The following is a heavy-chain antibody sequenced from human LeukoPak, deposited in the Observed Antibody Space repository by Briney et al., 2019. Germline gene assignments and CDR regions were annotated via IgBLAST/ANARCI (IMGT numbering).Heavy chain of an antibody. CDR3: ARAYGSGSYYDN. D-gene: IGHD3-10*01. CDR2: IYSDGTT. Sequence: GGSLRLSCAASGFPVSDNYMSWVRQAPGKGLEWVSIIYSDGTTYYADSVKGRFTISRDNSKNMLYLQMGSLRAEDTAVYYCARAYGSGSYYDNWGQGTLVTVSS. V-gene: IGHV3-66*01. CDR1: GFPVSDNY. J-gene: IGHJ4*02.